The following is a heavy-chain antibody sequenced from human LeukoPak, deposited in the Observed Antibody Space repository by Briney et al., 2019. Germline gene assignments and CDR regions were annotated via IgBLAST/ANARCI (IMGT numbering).Heavy chain of an antibody. J-gene: IGHJ3*02. CDR2: IYYSERT. V-gene: IGHV4-38-2*02. Sequence: SETLSLICSVSGYSMSFVYYLGWLPPPPGKGLDWIWYIYYSERTNYTPSHKSRATISVATSKNHSSLKLSSVTAAATAVYYCARYTAPPLYYYGPGKGTGAFDIWGQGTMVTVSS. CDR1: GYSMSFVYY. CDR3: ARYTAPPLYYYGPGKGTGAFDI. D-gene: IGHD3-10*01.